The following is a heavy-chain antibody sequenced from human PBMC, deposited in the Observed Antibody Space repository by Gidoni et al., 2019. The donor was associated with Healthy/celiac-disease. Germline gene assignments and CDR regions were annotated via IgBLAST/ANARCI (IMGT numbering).Heavy chain of an antibody. Sequence: QVQLQESGPGLVKPSETLSLTCTVSGGSISSYYWSWIRQPPGKGLEWIGYIYYSGSTNYNPSLKSRVTISVDTSKNQFSLKLSSVTAADTAVYYCARHRGYSGYDLDYWGQGTLVTVSS. V-gene: IGHV4-59*08. D-gene: IGHD5-12*01. CDR2: IYYSGST. CDR1: GGSISSYY. CDR3: ARHRGYSGYDLDY. J-gene: IGHJ4*02.